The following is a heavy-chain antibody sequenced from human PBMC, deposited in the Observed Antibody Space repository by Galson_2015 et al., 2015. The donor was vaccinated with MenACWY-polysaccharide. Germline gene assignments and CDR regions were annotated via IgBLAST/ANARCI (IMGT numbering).Heavy chain of an antibody. Sequence: SLRLSCAASGFSFSGHWMTWVRQAPGKGLEWVANINPDGSDKYYVDSVKGRFIISRDNAKISVYLQMNGLRVEDTAMYYCGRHFDWAFDYRGQGALVTVSS. CDR2: INPDGSDK. CDR3: GRHFDWAFDY. J-gene: IGHJ4*02. D-gene: IGHD2-21*01. V-gene: IGHV3-7*01. CDR1: GFSFSGHW.